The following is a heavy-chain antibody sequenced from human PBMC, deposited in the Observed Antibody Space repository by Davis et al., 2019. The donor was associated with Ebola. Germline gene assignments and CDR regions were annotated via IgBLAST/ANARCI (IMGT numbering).Heavy chain of an antibody. Sequence: AASVKVSCKASGYTFTSYSMHWVRQAPGQGLEWMGIINPSRGSTRYAQKFQGRVTITADKSTSTAYMELSSLRSEDTAVYYCARGGDNSGWGFQFDPWGQGTLVTVSS. CDR1: GYTFTSYS. J-gene: IGHJ5*02. CDR3: ARGGDNSGWGFQFDP. D-gene: IGHD6-19*01. CDR2: INPSRGST. V-gene: IGHV1-46*01.